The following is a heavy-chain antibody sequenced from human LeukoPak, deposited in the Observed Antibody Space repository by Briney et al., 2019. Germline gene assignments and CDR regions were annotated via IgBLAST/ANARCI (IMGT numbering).Heavy chain of an antibody. D-gene: IGHD4-11*01. V-gene: IGHV3-30-3*01. CDR1: GFTFSSYA. CDR2: ISYDGSNK. CDR3: ARDSRAVTSSPWFDP. J-gene: IGHJ5*02. Sequence: GGSLRLSCAASGFTFSSYAMHWVRQAPGKGLEWVAVISYDGSNKYYADSVKGRFTISRDNSKNTLYLQMNSLRAEDTAVYYCARDSRAVTSSPWFDPWGQGTLVTVSS.